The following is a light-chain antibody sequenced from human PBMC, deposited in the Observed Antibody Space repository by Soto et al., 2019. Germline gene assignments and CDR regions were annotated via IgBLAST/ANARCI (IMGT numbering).Light chain of an antibody. CDR2: GAS. CDR1: QSVSSN. V-gene: IGKV3-20*01. J-gene: IGKJ4*01. CDR3: QQYGSSPLT. Sequence: EIVMTQSPATLSVSPGERATFPCRASQSVSSNLAWYQQKPGQAPRLLIYGASSRATGIPDRFSGSGSGTDFTLTISRLEPEDFAVYYCQQYGSSPLTFGGGTKVDIK.